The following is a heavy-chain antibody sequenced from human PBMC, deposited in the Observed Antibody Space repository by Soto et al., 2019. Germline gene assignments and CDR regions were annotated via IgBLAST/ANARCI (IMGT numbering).Heavy chain of an antibody. CDR2: LSYDGRKE. J-gene: IGHJ4*02. CDR1: GFSFSGYG. CDR3: AKDHLETTVTTPSY. D-gene: IGHD4-17*01. V-gene: IGHV3-30*18. Sequence: QFQLLESGGGVVQPGRSLRLSCVASGFSFSGYGMHWVRQAPGKGLEWVALLSYDGRKELYADSVKGRFAISRDNSKNTLYLQMDSLRAEDTAMYYCAKDHLETTVTTPSYWGQGTLVTVSS.